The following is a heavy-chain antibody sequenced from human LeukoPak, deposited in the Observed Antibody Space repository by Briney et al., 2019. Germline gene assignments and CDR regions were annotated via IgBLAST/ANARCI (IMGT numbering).Heavy chain of an antibody. D-gene: IGHD6-13*01. CDR1: GYTFTSYD. CDR3: ARHSSSWYDYYYYGMDV. J-gene: IGHJ6*02. V-gene: IGHV1-8*01. CDR2: MNPNSGNT. Sequence: ASVKVSCKASGYTFTSYDINRVRQATGQGLEWMGWMNPNSGNTGYAQKFQGRVTMTRNTSISTAYMELSSLRSEDTAVYYCARHSSSWYDYYYYGMDVWGQGTTVTVSS.